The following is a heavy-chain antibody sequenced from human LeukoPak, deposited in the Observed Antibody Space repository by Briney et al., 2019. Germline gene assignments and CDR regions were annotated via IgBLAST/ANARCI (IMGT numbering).Heavy chain of an antibody. CDR2: VYYTGSA. V-gene: IGHV4-39*01. J-gene: IGHJ6*02. CDR3: ARVITLVRGVINGMDV. CDR1: GGSISSSIYY. Sequence: PSETLSLTCTVSGGSISSSIYYWGWIRQPPGKGLELIGHVYYTGSAYFNPSLKSRVTMSVDTSKNQFSLNLSSVTAADTAVYYCARVITLVRGVINGMDVWGQGTTVTVSS. D-gene: IGHD3-10*01.